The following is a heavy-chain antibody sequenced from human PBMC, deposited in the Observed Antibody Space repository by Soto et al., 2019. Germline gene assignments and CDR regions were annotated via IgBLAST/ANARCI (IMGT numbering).Heavy chain of an antibody. CDR3: ARLIPDILTGIPCPYNDY. D-gene: IGHD3-9*01. CDR1: GGSISSSSYY. J-gene: IGHJ4*02. Sequence: SETLSLTCTVSGGSISSSSYYWGWIRQPPGKGPEWIGSIYYSGSTYYNPSLKSRVTISVDTSKNQFSLKLSSVTAADTAVYYCARLIPDILTGIPCPYNDYWGQGTLVTVSS. CDR2: IYYSGST. V-gene: IGHV4-39*01.